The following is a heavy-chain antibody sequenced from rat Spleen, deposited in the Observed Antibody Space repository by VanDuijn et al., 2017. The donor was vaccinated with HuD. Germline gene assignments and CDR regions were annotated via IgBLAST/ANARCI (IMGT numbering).Heavy chain of an antibody. V-gene: IGHV5-58*01. CDR3: VRLYNNHGYWYFDF. CDR1: GFTFSRYW. J-gene: IGHJ1*01. Sequence: EVQLVETGGGLVQPGRSLKLSCVASGFTFSRYWMYWIRQAPGKGLEWISSINIDGGGTYYSDSVKGRFTISRDDGESTLYLQMNSLRSEDTATYYCVRLYNNHGYWYFDFWGPGTMVTVSS. D-gene: IGHD1-5*01. CDR2: INIDGGGT.